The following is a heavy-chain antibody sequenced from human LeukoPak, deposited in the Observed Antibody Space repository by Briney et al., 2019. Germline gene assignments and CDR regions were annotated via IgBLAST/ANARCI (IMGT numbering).Heavy chain of an antibody. V-gene: IGHV5-51*01. CDR1: GYSFTSYW. Sequence: GESLKISCKGSGYSFTSYWIAWVRQMPGKGLEWMGVIYPGDSDTRYSPSFQGQVTISADKSISTAYLQWSSLKASDTAMYYCARPSVSNDSSVSAFDIWGQGTMVTVSS. J-gene: IGHJ3*02. CDR3: ARPSVSNDSSVSAFDI. CDR2: IYPGDSDT. D-gene: IGHD3-22*01.